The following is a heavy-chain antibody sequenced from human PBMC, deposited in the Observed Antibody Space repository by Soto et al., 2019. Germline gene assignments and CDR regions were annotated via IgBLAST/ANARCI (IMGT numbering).Heavy chain of an antibody. CDR2: ISYDGSNK. CDR3: ARDQYYYDSSGYNPNNYYGMDV. J-gene: IGHJ6*02. Sequence: GGSLRLSCAASGFTFSSYAMHWVRQAPGKGLEWVAVISYDGSNKYYADSVKGRFTISRDNSKNTLYLQMNSLRAEDTAVYYCARDQYYYDSSGYNPNNYYGMDVWGQGTTVTVSS. V-gene: IGHV3-30-3*01. D-gene: IGHD3-22*01. CDR1: GFTFSSYA.